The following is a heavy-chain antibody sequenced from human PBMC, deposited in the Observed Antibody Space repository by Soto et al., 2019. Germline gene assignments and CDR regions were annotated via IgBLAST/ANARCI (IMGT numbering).Heavy chain of an antibody. CDR3: ARVRRWLEYSDY. J-gene: IGHJ4*02. D-gene: IGHD5-12*01. CDR1: GGSISSGDYY. CDR2: IDYSGST. Sequence: QVQLQESGPGLVKPSQTLSLTCTVSGGSISSGDYYWRWIRQPLGKGLEWIGYIDYSGSTYYNPSLKSRGTISVDTSKIQFYRKLSSVTAAYKAVYYGARVRRWLEYSDYWGQGTLVTVSS. V-gene: IGHV4-30-4*01.